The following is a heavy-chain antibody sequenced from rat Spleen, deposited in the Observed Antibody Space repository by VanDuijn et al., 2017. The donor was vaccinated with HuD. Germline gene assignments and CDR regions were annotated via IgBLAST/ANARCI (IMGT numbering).Heavy chain of an antibody. CDR1: GFIFRNYD. V-gene: IGHV5-25*01. J-gene: IGHJ2*01. CDR3: TRDRTMGITGLDY. D-gene: IGHD1-9*01. Sequence: EVQLVESGGGLVQPGRSLKLSCEASGFIFRNYDMVWVRQAPTKGLEWVAAITNTGGNTYYPDSVRGRFTISRDDAKSTLYLQMNSLRSEDTATYYCTRDRTMGITGLDYWGQGVMVTVSS. CDR2: ITNTGGNT.